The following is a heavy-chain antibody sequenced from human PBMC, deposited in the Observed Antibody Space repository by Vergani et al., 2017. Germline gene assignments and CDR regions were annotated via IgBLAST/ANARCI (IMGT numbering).Heavy chain of an antibody. J-gene: IGHJ6*02. D-gene: IGHD4-17*01. CDR1: GYTFTGHY. V-gene: IGHV1-2*02. CDR2: INPNSGGT. CDR3: ARKPLVYGDYRDYYYYGMDV. Sequence: QLVQSGAEVKKPGASVKVSCKASGYTFTGHYMHWVRQTPGQGLEWMGWINPNSGGTNYAQKFQGRVTMTRDTSISTAYMELSRLRSDDTAVYYCARKPLVYGDYRDYYYYGMDVWGQGTTVTVSS.